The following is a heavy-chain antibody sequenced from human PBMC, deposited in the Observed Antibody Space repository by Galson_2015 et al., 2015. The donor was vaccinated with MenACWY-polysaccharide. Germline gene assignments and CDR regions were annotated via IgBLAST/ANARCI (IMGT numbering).Heavy chain of an antibody. CDR1: GGSISSYYW. CDR3: AHSRYSTNGVYYRGIADY. J-gene: IGHJ4*02. Sequence: TLSLTCTVSGGSISSYYWNWIRQPPGKGLEWLAVIYRDDEKRYSPSLKTRLTIAKDTSRSQVVLTMTNMDPVDTGTYYCAHSRYSTNGVYYRGIADYWGQGTLVTVSS. D-gene: IGHD2-8*01. V-gene: IGHV2-5*08. CDR2: IYRDDEK.